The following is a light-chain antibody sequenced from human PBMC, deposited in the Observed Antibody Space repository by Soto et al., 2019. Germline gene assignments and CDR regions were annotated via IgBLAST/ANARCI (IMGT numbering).Light chain of an antibody. CDR2: EVS. CDR1: SSDVGGYKY. Sequence: QSALTQPASVSGSPGQSITISCAGTSSDVGGYKYVSWYQQHPGSAPKLLIYEVSNRPSGVSNRFSGSKSGNTASLTISGLQAEDEADYYCNSYTSTYTGVFGTGTKVTVL. V-gene: IGLV2-14*01. CDR3: NSYTSTYTGV. J-gene: IGLJ1*01.